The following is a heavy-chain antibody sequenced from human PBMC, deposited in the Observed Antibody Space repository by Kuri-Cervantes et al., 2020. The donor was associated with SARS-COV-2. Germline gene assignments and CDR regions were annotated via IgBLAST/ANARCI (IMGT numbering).Heavy chain of an antibody. J-gene: IGHJ6*03. CDR1: GFSFSNFG. Sequence: GESLKISCAASGFSFSNFGMHWVRQAPGKGLEWVAAMWSGGSNKYYADSVKGRFTISRDNSKNTLYLRMNSLRAEDTAVYYCAKPIVVPARPHYYYYYMDVWGKGTTVTVSS. CDR2: MWSGGSNK. V-gene: IGHV3-30*02. CDR3: AKPIVVPARPHYYYYYMDV. D-gene: IGHD2-2*01.